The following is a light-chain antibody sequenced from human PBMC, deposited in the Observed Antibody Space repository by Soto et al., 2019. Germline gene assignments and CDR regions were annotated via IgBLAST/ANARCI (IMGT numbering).Light chain of an antibody. CDR1: QSVRSSY. CDR2: GAS. Sequence: EIVLTQSPGTLSLSPGERATLSCRASQSVRSSYLAWYQQKPGQAPRLLIYGASTRATGIPDRFSGSGSGTDFALTISRLEPEDFAVDYCQQYGSSPFTFGPGTKWIS. CDR3: QQYGSSPFT. V-gene: IGKV3-20*01. J-gene: IGKJ3*01.